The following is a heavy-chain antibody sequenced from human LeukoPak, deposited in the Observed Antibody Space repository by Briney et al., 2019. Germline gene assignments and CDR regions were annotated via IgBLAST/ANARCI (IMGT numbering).Heavy chain of an antibody. CDR1: GDIVSSNSAA. Sequence: SQTLSLTCAISGDIVSSNSAAWNWIRQSPSRGLEWLGRTYYRSKWYTDYAVSMKSRITINPDTSKNQFSLQLNSVTPEDTAVYYCAREWVAVSDGFDIWGQGTMDTVSS. J-gene: IGHJ3*02. D-gene: IGHD2-15*01. CDR3: AREWVAVSDGFDI. V-gene: IGHV6-1*01. CDR2: TYYRSKWYT.